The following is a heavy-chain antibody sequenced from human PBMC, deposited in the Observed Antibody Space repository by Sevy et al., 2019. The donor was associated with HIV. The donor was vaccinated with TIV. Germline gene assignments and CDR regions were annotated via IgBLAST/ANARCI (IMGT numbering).Heavy chain of an antibody. J-gene: IGHJ4*02. Sequence: ASVKVSCKASGYTFTAYYMHWVRQAPGQGLEWMGRISPNSGGTNYAQTFQGRVTMTRDTSISTAYMELNRLRSDDTAVYYCARGDSSSPGNWGQGTLVTVSS. CDR1: GYTFTAYY. CDR2: ISPNSGGT. D-gene: IGHD6-6*01. CDR3: ARGDSSSPGN. V-gene: IGHV1-2*06.